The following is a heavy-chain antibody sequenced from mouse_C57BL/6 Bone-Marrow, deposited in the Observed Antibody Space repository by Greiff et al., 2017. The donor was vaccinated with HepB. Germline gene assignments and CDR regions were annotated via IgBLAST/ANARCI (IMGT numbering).Heavy chain of an antibody. Sequence: LMESGAELMKPGASVKLSCKATGYTFTGYWIEWVKQRPGHGLEWIGEILPGSGSTNYNEKFKGKATFTADTSSNTAYMQLSSLTTEDSAIYYCARRQLRLRQFAYWGQGTLVTVSA. D-gene: IGHD3-2*02. J-gene: IGHJ3*01. CDR2: ILPGSGST. CDR3: ARRQLRLRQFAY. CDR1: GYTFTGYW. V-gene: IGHV1-9*01.